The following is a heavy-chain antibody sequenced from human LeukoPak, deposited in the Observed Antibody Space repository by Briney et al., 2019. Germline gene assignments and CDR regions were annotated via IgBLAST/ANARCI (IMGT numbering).Heavy chain of an antibody. V-gene: IGHV3-48*04. CDR2: ISSSSSNI. CDR3: ARVGRSGWTVDY. J-gene: IGHJ4*02. CDR1: GFDFSTYS. D-gene: IGHD6-19*01. Sequence: GVSLRLSCAASGFDFSTYSIDWVRQAPGKGLEWVSYISSSSSNIYHADSVKGRFTISRDNAKNSLHLQMNSLRAEDTAVYYCARVGRSGWTVDYWGQGTLVTVSS.